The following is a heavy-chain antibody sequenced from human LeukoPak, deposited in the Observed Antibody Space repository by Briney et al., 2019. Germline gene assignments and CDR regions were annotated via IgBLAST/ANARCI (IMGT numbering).Heavy chain of an antibody. J-gene: IGHJ4*02. Sequence: ASVKVSCKASGYTFTGYYMHWVRQAPGQGLEWMGRINPNSSGTNYAQKFQGRVTMTRDTSISTAYMELSRLTSDDPAVYYCARDRGLGYGDYVDYWGQGTLVPVSS. CDR2: INPNSSGT. V-gene: IGHV1-2*06. D-gene: IGHD4-17*01. CDR3: ARDRGLGYGDYVDY. CDR1: GYTFTGYY.